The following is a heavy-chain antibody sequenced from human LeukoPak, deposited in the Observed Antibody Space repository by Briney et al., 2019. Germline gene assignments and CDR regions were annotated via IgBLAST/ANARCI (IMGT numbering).Heavy chain of an antibody. CDR2: IYPGDSDT. CDR1: GYSLTSYW. J-gene: IGHJ4*02. V-gene: IGHV5-51*01. D-gene: IGHD2-2*01. CDR3: ARMVVPAAIADY. Sequence: GESLKISCKGSGYSLTSYWIGWVRHMPGKGLECMGIIYPGDSDTRYSPSFQGQVTISADKSISTAYLQWSSLKASDTAIYYCARMVVPAAIADYWGQGTLVTVSS.